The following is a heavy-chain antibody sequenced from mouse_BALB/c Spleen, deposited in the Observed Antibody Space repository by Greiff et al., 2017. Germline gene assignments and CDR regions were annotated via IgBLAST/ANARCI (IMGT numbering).Heavy chain of an antibody. CDR3: ARERVVTDKYYFDY. CDR1: GYTFTDYA. Sequence: QVQLQQSGPELVRPGVSVKISCKGSGYTFTDYAMHWVKQSHAKSLEWIGVISTYYGNTNYNQKFKGKATMTVDKSSSTAYMELARLTSEDSAIYYCARERVVTDKYYFDYWGQGTTLTVSS. D-gene: IGHD1-1*01. V-gene: IGHV1-67*01. J-gene: IGHJ2*01. CDR2: ISTYYGNT.